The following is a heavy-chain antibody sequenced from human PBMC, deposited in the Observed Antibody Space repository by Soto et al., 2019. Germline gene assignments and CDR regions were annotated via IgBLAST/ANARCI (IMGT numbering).Heavy chain of an antibody. V-gene: IGHV4-31*03. CDR1: GGSISSGVYY. Sequence: QVQLQESGPGLVKPSQTLSLTCTVSGGSISSGVYYWSWIRQHPGKGLEWIGYIYYSKRTYYNPSLQSRVTISLDTSKNQFSRKMTSVTAADTAVYYCARSVLPWGQGPLVTVSS. J-gene: IGHJ5*02. CDR3: ARSVLP. CDR2: IYYSKRT.